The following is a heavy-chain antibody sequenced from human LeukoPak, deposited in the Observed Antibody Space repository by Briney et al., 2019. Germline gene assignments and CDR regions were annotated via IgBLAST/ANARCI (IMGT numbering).Heavy chain of an antibody. CDR3: ARGRGERFLEWLPRYYYYYYMDV. D-gene: IGHD3-3*01. Sequence: ASVKVSCKASGYTFTSYDINWVRQATGQGLEWMGWMNPNSGNTGYAQKFQGRVTITRNTSISTAYMELSSLRSEDTAVYYCARGRGERFLEWLPRYYYYYYMDVWGKGTTVTVSS. J-gene: IGHJ6*03. CDR2: MNPNSGNT. CDR1: GYTFTSYD. V-gene: IGHV1-8*03.